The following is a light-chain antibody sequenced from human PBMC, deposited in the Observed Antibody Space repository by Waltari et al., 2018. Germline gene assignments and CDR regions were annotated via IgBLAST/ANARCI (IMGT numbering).Light chain of an antibody. CDR3: QQGHNTPT. CDR1: QSIIVN. CDR2: SAS. V-gene: IGKV1-39*01. J-gene: IGKJ2*01. Sequence: DIQMTQSPSSLSASVGDRVTITCRASQSIIVNLNWYQQKPGRAPNLLIYSASSLQSGVPSRFSGSGSGTDFTLTISSLQPEDSATYYCQQGHNTPTFGRGTNLEIK.